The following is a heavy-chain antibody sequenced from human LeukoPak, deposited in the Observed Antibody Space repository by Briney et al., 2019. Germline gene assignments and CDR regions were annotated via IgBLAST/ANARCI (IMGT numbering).Heavy chain of an antibody. Sequence: SVKVSCKASGGTFNTYVISWVRQAPGQGLEWMGGIIPIFGTANYAQKFQGRVTITADESTSTAYMELSSLRSEDTAVYYCARARVGDCSSTSCKRSDAFDIWGQGTMVTVSS. CDR1: GGTFNTYV. CDR2: IIPIFGTA. J-gene: IGHJ3*02. D-gene: IGHD2-2*01. V-gene: IGHV1-69*01. CDR3: ARARVGDCSSTSCKRSDAFDI.